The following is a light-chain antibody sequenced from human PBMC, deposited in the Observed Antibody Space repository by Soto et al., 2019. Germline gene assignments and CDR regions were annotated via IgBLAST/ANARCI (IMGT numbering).Light chain of an antibody. J-gene: IGKJ1*01. V-gene: IGKV1-27*01. CDR2: AAS. CDR1: QGISNY. CDR3: QKYNSSPRT. Sequence: DIQMTQSPSSLSASVGARVPITCRASQGISNYLAWYQQKPGKVPKLLIYAASTLQSGVPSRFSGSGSGTDFTLTISSLQPEDVATYYCQKYNSSPRTFGQGTNVEIQ.